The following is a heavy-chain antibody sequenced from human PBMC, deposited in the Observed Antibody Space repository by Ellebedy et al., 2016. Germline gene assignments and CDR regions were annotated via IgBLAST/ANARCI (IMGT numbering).Heavy chain of an antibody. CDR3: ARVLRGYSDGPLDY. J-gene: IGHJ4*02. CDR1: GFTVSSNY. D-gene: IGHD5-18*01. V-gene: IGHV3-53*01. CDR2: IYTTSST. Sequence: GGSLRLSCAASGFTVSSNYMTWVRQAPGKGLEWVSIIYTTSSTNYADSVKGRFTISRDNSKNTLYLQMNSLRAEDTAVYYCARVLRGYSDGPLDYWGQGTLVTVSS.